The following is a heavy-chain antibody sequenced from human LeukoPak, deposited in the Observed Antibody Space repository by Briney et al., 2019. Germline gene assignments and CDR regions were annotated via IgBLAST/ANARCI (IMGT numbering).Heavy chain of an antibody. CDR1: GYTFTSYG. Sequence: ASVKVSCKASGYTFTSYGISWVRQAPGQGLEWMGWISAYNGNTNYAQKLQGRVTMTTDTPTSTAYMELRSLRSDDTAVYYCARDKSGSRPERVDPWGQGTLVTVSS. J-gene: IGHJ5*02. CDR3: ARDKSGSRPERVDP. D-gene: IGHD1-26*01. CDR2: ISAYNGNT. V-gene: IGHV1-18*01.